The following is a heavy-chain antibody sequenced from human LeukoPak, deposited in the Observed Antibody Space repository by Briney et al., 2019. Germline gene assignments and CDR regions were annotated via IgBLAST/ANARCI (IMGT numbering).Heavy chain of an antibody. V-gene: IGHV3-30*02. J-gene: IGHJ4*02. CDR2: IRYDGSNK. D-gene: IGHD5-24*01. CDR1: GFTFSSYG. CDR3: VTGRDGYNSAFDF. Sequence: GGSLRLSCAASGFTFSSYGTHWVRQAPGKGLEWVAFIRYDGSNKYYADSVKGRFTISRDNSKNTLYLQMSSLRSEDTAVYYCVTGRDGYNSAFDFWGQGVLVTVSS.